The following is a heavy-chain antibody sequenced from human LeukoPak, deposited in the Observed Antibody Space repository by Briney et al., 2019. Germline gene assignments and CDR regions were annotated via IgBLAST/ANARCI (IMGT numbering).Heavy chain of an antibody. D-gene: IGHD2-21*02. J-gene: IGHJ4*02. CDR3: ARSLLHCGGDCYSFDY. Sequence: ASVKVSCKASGYTFTSYYMHWVRQALGQGLEWMGIISPSGGSTSYAQKFQDRVTMTRDTSTSTVYMELSSLRSEDTAVYYCARSLLHCGGDCYSFDYWGQGTLVTVSS. CDR1: GYTFTSYY. CDR2: ISPSGGST. V-gene: IGHV1-46*01.